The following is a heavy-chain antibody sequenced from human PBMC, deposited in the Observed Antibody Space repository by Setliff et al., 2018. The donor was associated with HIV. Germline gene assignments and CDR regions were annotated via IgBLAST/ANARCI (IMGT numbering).Heavy chain of an antibody. D-gene: IGHD3-22*01. Sequence: SETLSLTCTVSGGSASNSRYYWAWIRQPPGKGLEYIGSIYYNEKTYFSPSLKGRVTISVDTSKNQFSLNLTSVTAADTAVYFCASRVYYYDSNKVLREEGFDPWGQGTLVTVSS. CDR2: IYYNEKT. CDR1: GGSASNSRYY. J-gene: IGHJ5*02. CDR3: ASRVYYYDSNKVLREEGFDP. V-gene: IGHV4-39*01.